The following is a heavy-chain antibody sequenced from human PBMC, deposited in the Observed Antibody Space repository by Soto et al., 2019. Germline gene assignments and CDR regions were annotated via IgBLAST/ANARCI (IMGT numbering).Heavy chain of an antibody. CDR2: IRSNAYGGTT. D-gene: IGHD2-2*01. J-gene: IGHJ4*02. CDR1: GFTFGDYA. CDR3: TRLPPAADPRGYFDY. V-gene: IGHV3-49*04. Sequence: PGGSLRLSCTASGFTFGDYAMSWVRQAPGRGLEWVGFIRSNAYGGTTEYAASVKGRFTISRDDSKSIAYLQMNSLKTEDTAVYYCTRLPPAADPRGYFDYWGQGTLVTVSS.